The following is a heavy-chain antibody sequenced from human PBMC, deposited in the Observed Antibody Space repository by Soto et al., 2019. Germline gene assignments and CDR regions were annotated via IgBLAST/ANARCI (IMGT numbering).Heavy chain of an antibody. V-gene: IGHV3-33*01. J-gene: IGHJ4*02. CDR3: VTGNQNFFDY. CDR1: GFTFRTFG. D-gene: IGHD1-1*01. CDR2: IWNDGSKK. Sequence: QVLLVETGGGVVQPGRSPRLSCAASGFTFRTFGMHWVRQAPGKGLEWVSVIWNDGSKKFYADSVKGRFTISRDNSNNTLYLQMDSLRPEDTAVYYCVTGNQNFFDYWGQGTLVTVSS.